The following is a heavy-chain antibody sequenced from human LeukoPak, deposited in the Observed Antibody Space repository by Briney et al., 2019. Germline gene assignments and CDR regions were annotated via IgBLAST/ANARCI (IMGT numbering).Heavy chain of an antibody. CDR1: GFTFSDYR. V-gene: IGHV3-21*01. D-gene: IGHD5-18*01. Sequence: GGSLRLSCAASGFTFSDYRMHWVRQAPGEGLEWVSTISSTSSYIYSADSLKGRSTISRDNAKNSLYLQMSTLRAEDTAVYYCARGQLWQTGWFDPWGQGTLVTVSS. CDR2: ISSTSSYI. J-gene: IGHJ5*02. CDR3: ARGQLWQTGWFDP.